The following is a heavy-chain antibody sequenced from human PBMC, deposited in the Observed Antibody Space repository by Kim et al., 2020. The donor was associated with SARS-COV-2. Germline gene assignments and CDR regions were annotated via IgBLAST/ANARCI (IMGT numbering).Heavy chain of an antibody. V-gene: IGHV3-23*01. CDR2: ISGSGGST. CDR1: GFTFSSYA. Sequence: GGSLRLSCAASGFTFSSYAMSWVRQAPGKGLEWVSAISGSGGSTYYADSVKGRFTISRDNSKNTLYLQMNSLRAEDTAVYYCAKTGVTMIVVVPNWFDPWGQGTLVTVSS. CDR3: AKTGVTMIVVVPNWFDP. J-gene: IGHJ5*02. D-gene: IGHD3-22*01.